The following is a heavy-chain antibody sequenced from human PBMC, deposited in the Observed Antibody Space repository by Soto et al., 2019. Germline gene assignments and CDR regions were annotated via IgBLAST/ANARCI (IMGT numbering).Heavy chain of an antibody. Sequence: SETLSLTCAVYGGSFSGYYWSWIRQPPGKGLEWIGEINHSGSTNYNPSLKSRVTISVDTSKNQFSLKLSSVTAADTAVYYCARARAPMLAADNYYYYYMDVWGKGTTVTVSS. D-gene: IGHD6-25*01. CDR2: INHSGST. J-gene: IGHJ6*03. CDR1: GGSFSGYY. CDR3: ARARAPMLAADNYYYYYMDV. V-gene: IGHV4-34*01.